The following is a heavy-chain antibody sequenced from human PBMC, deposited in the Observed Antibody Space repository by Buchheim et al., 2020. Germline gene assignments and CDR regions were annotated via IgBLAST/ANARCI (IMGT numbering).Heavy chain of an antibody. CDR3: ARDVSYNYYYYGMDV. Sequence: QVQLQESGPGLVKPSQTLSLTCTVSGGSIRNNDYYWTWIRQPPGRGLEWIGYIDNSGSTRYNPSLKSRVTISADTSKNQFSLSLTSVTAADTAVYYCARDVSYNYYYYGMDVWGQGTT. J-gene: IGHJ6*02. V-gene: IGHV4-30-4*01. CDR2: IDNSGST. CDR1: GGSIRNNDYY. D-gene: IGHD3-16*01.